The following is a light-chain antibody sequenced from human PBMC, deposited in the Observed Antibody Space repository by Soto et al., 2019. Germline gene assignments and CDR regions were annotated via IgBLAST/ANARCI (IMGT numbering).Light chain of an antibody. Sequence: RTIKASQSVSNNYSAWYQQQPRQAPRLLIYGASNRATGIPDRSSGSGPGTSSLPAFRMIDPADLAGSYCLHYGSSATFGHGTKVDIK. CDR2: GAS. J-gene: IGKJ1*01. CDR1: QSVSNNY. CDR3: LHYGSSAT. V-gene: IGKV3-20*01.